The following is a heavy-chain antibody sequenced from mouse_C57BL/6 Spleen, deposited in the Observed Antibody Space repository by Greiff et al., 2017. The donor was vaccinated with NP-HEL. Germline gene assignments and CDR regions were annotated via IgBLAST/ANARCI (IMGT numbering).Heavy chain of an antibody. CDR1: GFTFTDYY. CDR3: ARSGRSWYFDV. Sequence: EVQLVESGGGLVQPGGSLSLSCAASGFTFTDYYMSWVRQPPGKALEWLGFIRNKANGYTTEYSASVKGRFTISRDNSQSILYLQMNALRAEDSATYYCARSGRSWYFDVWGTGTTVTVSS. CDR2: IRNKANGYTT. V-gene: IGHV7-3*01. J-gene: IGHJ1*03. D-gene: IGHD3-3*01.